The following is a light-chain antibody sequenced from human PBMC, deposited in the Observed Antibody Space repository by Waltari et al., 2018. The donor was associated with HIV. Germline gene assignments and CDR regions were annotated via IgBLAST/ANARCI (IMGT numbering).Light chain of an antibody. CDR1: SRDVGAYDY. CDR2: GVT. CDR3: SSYAGRYTVI. V-gene: IGLV2-11*01. Sequence: QSALTQPRSVSGSPGQSVTISCTGSSRDVGAYDYVSWYQQYPGKAPKVILYGVTKRSSGIPDRFSGSKSGSTASLTISGPQAEDEADYYCSSYAGRYTVIFGGGTKLTVL. J-gene: IGLJ2*01.